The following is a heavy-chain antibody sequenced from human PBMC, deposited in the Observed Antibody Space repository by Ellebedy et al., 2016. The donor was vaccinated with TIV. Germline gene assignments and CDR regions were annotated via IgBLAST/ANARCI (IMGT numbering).Heavy chain of an antibody. D-gene: IGHD6-6*01. V-gene: IGHV1-2*02. J-gene: IGHJ4*02. CDR1: GYSFTGQY. CDR2: INPKTDDM. Sequence: ASVKVSCXAFGYSFTGQYIHWVRQAPGQGLEWMGCINPKTDDMYYAQKFQGRVTMTTDTSTSTAYMELRSLRSDDTAVYYCARAWSSSSDYWGQGTLVTVSS. CDR3: ARAWSSSSDY.